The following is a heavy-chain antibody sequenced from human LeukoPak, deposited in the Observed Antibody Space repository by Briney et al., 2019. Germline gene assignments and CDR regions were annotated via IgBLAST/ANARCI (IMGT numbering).Heavy chain of an antibody. V-gene: IGHV1-69*05. CDR3: ARVDDYSNHFDY. CDR2: IIPIFGTA. Sequence: ASVKVSCKASGGTFSSYVISWVRQAPGQGLEWMGGIIPIFGTANYAQKFQGRVTITTDESTSTAYMELSSLRSEDTAVYYCARVDDYSNHFDYWGQGTLVTVSS. J-gene: IGHJ4*02. D-gene: IGHD4-11*01. CDR1: GGTFSSYV.